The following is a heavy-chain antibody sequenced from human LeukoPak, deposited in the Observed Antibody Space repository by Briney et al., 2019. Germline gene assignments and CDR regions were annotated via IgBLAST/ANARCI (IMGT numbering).Heavy chain of an antibody. J-gene: IGHJ4*02. Sequence: GGSLRLSCAASGFTFSDYYMSWIRQAPGKGLEWVSCISSSGSTIYYADSVKGRFTISRDNAKNSLYLQMNSLRAEDTAVYYCARDKGKTYYYGSEFDYWGQGTLVTVSS. V-gene: IGHV3-11*01. CDR1: GFTFSDYY. CDR2: ISSSGSTI. D-gene: IGHD3-10*01. CDR3: ARDKGKTYYYGSEFDY.